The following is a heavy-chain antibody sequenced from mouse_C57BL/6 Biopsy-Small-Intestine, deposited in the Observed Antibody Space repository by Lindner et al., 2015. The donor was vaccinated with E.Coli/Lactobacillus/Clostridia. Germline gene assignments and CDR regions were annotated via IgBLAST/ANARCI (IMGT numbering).Heavy chain of an antibody. CDR1: GFTFSDYG. V-gene: IGHV5-17*01. D-gene: IGHD3-3*01. J-gene: IGHJ4*01. CDR3: ANRGRDYYAMDY. Sequence: VQLQESGGGLVKPGGSLKLSCAASGFTFSDYGMHWVRQAPEKGLEWVAYISSGSSTIYYADTVKGRFTISRDNAKNTLFLQMTSLRSEDTAMYYCANRGRDYYAMDYWGQGTSVIVSS. CDR2: ISSGSSTI.